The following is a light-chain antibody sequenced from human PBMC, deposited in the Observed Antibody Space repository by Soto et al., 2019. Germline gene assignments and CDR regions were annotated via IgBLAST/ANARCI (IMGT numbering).Light chain of an antibody. J-gene: IGKJ4*01. CDR3: HQRSNWPST. CDR1: QSVSSY. Sequence: IVLTQSPATLSLSPGERATLSCRASQSVSSYLAWYQQKPGQAPRLLIYDASNRATGIPARFSGSGSGTDFTLTISSLEPEDFAVYYCHQRSNWPSTFGGGTKVEIK. V-gene: IGKV3-11*01. CDR2: DAS.